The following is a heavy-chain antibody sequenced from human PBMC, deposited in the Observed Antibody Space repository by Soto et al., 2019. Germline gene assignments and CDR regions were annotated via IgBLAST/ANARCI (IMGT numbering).Heavy chain of an antibody. V-gene: IGHV1-69*06. CDR3: QLRSVHFDDGGFPSFYYGLDV. CDR1: GGNFNNYT. D-gene: IGHD2-15*01. CDR2: FIPLFFTA. J-gene: IGHJ6*02. Sequence: VQLVQSGAEVKKPGSSVKVSCEASGGNFNNYTISWVRQAPGHGLEWMGGFIPLFFTASYSQTFQGRVTITADRSTSSVYMELSSLRYEDTGVYYCQLRSVHFDDGGFPSFYYGLDVWGQGTTVTVS.